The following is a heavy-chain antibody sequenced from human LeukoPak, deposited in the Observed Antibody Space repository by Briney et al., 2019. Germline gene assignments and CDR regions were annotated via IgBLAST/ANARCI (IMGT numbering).Heavy chain of an antibody. V-gene: IGHV3-15*01. J-gene: IGHJ4*02. D-gene: IGHD3-3*01. CDR3: TTVIPQGYYDFWSGPYGWDY. CDR1: GFTFSNAW. Sequence: PGGSLRLSCAASGFTFSNAWMSWVRQAPGKGLEWVGRIKSKTDGGTTDYAAPVKGRFTISRDDSKNTLYLQMNSLKTEDTAVYYCTTVIPQGYYDFWSGPYGWDYWGQGTLVTVSS. CDR2: IKSKTDGGTT.